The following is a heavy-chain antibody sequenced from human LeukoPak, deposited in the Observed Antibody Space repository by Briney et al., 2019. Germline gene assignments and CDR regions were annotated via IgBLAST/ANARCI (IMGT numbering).Heavy chain of an antibody. V-gene: IGHV4-39*01. D-gene: IGHD2-21*01. CDR1: GGSISSSSYY. CDR3: ARHRGENFPGWFDP. Sequence: SETLSLTCTVSGGSISSSSYYWGWIRQPPGKGLEWIGSIYYSGSTYYNPSLKSRVTISVDTSKNQFSLKLSSVTAADTAVYYCARHRGENFPGWFDPWGQGTLVTVSS. J-gene: IGHJ5*02. CDR2: IYYSGST.